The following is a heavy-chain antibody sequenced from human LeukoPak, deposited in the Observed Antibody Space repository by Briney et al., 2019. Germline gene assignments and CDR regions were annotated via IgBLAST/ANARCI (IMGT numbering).Heavy chain of an antibody. CDR1: GGSTRGYY. CDR3: ARGRVPGL. V-gene: IGHV4-59*01. J-gene: IGHJ4*02. D-gene: IGHD2-2*01. Sequence: SETLSLTCTVSGGSTRGYYWSWIRQPPGKGLEWIGYIRDSENADYIPSLKGRVSISLDTLKNQFSLRLSAVTPADTAVYYCARGRVPGLWGQGTLVTVSS. CDR2: IRDSENA.